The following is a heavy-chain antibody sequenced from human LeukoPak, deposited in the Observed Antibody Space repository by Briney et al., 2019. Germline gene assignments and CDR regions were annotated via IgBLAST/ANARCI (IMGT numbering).Heavy chain of an antibody. CDR1: GYTFTSNA. CDR3: ARGAPIRVAVAATFDP. D-gene: IGHD6-19*01. J-gene: IGHJ5*02. Sequence: ASVKVSCKASGYTFTSNAMHWVRQAPGQRPEWMGWINAGNGNTKYSQKFQGRVTITRDTSASTAYMELSSLRSEDTAVYYCARGAPIRVAVAATFDPWGQGTLVTVP. CDR2: INAGNGNT. V-gene: IGHV1-3*01.